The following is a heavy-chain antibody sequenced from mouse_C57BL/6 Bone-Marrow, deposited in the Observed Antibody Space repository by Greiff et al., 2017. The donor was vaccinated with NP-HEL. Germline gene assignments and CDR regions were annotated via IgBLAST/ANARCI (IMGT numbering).Heavy chain of an antibody. Sequence: EVMLVESEGGLVQPGSSMKLSCTASGFTFSDYYMAWVRQVPEKGLEWVANINYDGSSTYYLDSLKSRFIISRDNAKNILYLQMSSLKSEDTATYYCAREDDGYSYFDYWGQGTTLTVSS. D-gene: IGHD2-3*01. CDR1: GFTFSDYY. V-gene: IGHV5-16*01. J-gene: IGHJ2*01. CDR3: AREDDGYSYFDY. CDR2: INYDGSST.